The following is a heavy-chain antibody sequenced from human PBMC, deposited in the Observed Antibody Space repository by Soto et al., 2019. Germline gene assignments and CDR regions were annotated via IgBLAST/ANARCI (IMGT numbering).Heavy chain of an antibody. CDR3: ARDLERVCSSTSCYYYYGMDV. CDR2: NYSGGST. V-gene: IGHV3-53*01. D-gene: IGHD2-2*01. CDR1: GFTVSSHY. J-gene: IGHJ6*02. Sequence: GSLRLSCAASGFTVSSHYMTWVRQAPGKWLEWVSVNYSGGSTYYADCVKGRFIVSRDNSKNTLYLQRNSLRAEDTAVYYCARDLERVCSSTSCYYYYGMDVWGQGTTVTVSS.